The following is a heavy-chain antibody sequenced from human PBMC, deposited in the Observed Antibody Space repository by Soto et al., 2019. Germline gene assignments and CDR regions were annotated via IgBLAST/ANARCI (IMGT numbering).Heavy chain of an antibody. Sequence: LSLTCTVSGGSISSYYWSWIRQSPGKGLEWTGYIDYSGSANYNPSLKSRVTMSADTSKNQFSLRLSSVTAADTAVYYCARVAYTSGFNFCDYWGPGTLVTVSS. J-gene: IGHJ4*02. V-gene: IGHV4-59*01. CDR1: GGSISSYY. CDR2: IDYSGSA. D-gene: IGHD6-19*01. CDR3: ARVAYTSGFNFCDY.